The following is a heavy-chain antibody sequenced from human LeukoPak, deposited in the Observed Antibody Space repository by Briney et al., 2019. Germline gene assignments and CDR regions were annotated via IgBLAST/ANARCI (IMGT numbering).Heavy chain of an antibody. CDR2: INPNSGGT. Sequence: ASVKVSCKASGYTFTGYYMHWVRQAPGQGLEWMGWINPNSGGTNYAQKFQGRVTMTRDTSISTAYMELSRLRSDDTAAYYCARDRDIAVAGVAFDIWGQGTMVTVSS. V-gene: IGHV1-2*02. D-gene: IGHD6-19*01. CDR1: GYTFTGYY. J-gene: IGHJ3*02. CDR3: ARDRDIAVAGVAFDI.